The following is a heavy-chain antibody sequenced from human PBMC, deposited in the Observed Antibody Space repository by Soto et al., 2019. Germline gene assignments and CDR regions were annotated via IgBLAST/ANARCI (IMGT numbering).Heavy chain of an antibody. D-gene: IGHD5-12*01. V-gene: IGHV3-30-3*01. CDR3: ARDLEPGLIGYDSFYYYGMDV. Sequence: XGSLRLSCAASGVTFSSYAMHWVRQAPGRGLDWVAVISYDGSNKYYADSVKGRFTISRDNSKNTLYLQMNSLRAEDTAVYYCARDLEPGLIGYDSFYYYGMDVWGQGTTVTVS. J-gene: IGHJ6*02. CDR1: GVTFSSYA. CDR2: ISYDGSNK.